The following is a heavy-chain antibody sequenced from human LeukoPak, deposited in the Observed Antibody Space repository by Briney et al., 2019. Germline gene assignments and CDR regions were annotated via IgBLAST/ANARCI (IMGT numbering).Heavy chain of an antibody. J-gene: IGHJ4*02. V-gene: IGHV1-69*05. Sequence: AASVKVSCKASGGTFSSYAISWVRQAPGQGLEWMGGIIPIFGTANYAQKFQGRVTITTDESTSTAYMELSSLKSEDTAVYYCARAYSGYDLPTDYWSQGTLVTVSS. D-gene: IGHD5-12*01. CDR3: ARAYSGYDLPTDY. CDR2: IIPIFGTA. CDR1: GGTFSSYA.